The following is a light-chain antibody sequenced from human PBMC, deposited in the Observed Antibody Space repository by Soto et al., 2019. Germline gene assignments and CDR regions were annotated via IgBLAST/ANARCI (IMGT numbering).Light chain of an antibody. CDR2: GAS. J-gene: IGKJ4*01. CDR1: QSISTY. CDR3: THSYSSPPP. Sequence: DIQMTQSPYSLSASVGDRVTITCRASQSISTYLNWYHQRPGKAPELLIYGASSLQSGVPSRFSGSGSGTDFTLTISGLQPDYFSTYSWTHSYSSPPPFGGGTNLAIK. V-gene: IGKV1-39*01.